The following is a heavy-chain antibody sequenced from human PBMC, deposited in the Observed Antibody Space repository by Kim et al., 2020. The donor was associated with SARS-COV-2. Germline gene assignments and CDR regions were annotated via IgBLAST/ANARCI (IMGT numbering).Heavy chain of an antibody. Sequence: YADSVERRFTIYRDNSQNTRYLQMNSLRTDDTAFYLCAGAVNSAWHNFAYWGQGTLVTVSS. CDR3: AGAVNSAWHNFAY. J-gene: IGHJ4*02. D-gene: IGHD1-26*01. V-gene: IGHV3-30*01.